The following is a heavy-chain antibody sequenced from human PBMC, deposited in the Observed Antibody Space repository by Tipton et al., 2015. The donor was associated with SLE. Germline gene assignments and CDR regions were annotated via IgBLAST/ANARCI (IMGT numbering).Heavy chain of an antibody. V-gene: IGHV4-59*01. D-gene: IGHD6-19*01. J-gene: IGHJ3*02. CDR2: IYYSGST. CDR3: AREGLAVAAKGGAFDI. Sequence: GLVKPSETLSLTCTVSGGSISSYYWSWIRQPPGKGLEWIGYIYYSGSTNYNPSLKGRVTISVDTSKNQFSLKLSSVTAADTAVYYCAREGLAVAAKGGAFDIWGQGTMVTVSS. CDR1: GGSISSYY.